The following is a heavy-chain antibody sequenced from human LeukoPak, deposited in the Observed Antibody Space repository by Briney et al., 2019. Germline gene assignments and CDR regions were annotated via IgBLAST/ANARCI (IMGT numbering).Heavy chain of an antibody. CDR1: GFTFSKYT. J-gene: IGHJ3*02. V-gene: IGHV3-21*01. CDR3: ARDKSYYYDSSGYAFDI. Sequence: GGSLKLSCAASGFTFSKYTMNWVRQAPGKGLEWVSSISSSSGYIYYADSVRGRFTISRDNAKNSLYLQMNSLRAEDTAVYYCARDKSYYYDSSGYAFDIWGQGTMVTVSS. D-gene: IGHD3-22*01. CDR2: ISSSSGYI.